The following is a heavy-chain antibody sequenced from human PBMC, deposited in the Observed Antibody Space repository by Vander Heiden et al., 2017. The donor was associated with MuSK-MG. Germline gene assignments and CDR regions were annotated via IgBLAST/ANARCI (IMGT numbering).Heavy chain of an antibody. CDR3: AKDHDSYYDSSGYWYYFDY. Sequence: EVQLLESGGGLVQPGGSLRLSCAASGFTFSSYAIGWVRQAPGKGLEWGSAISGSGGSTYYADSVKGRFTISRDNSKNTLYLQMNSLRAEDTAVYYCAKDHDSYYDSSGYWYYFDYWGQGTLVTVSS. CDR1: GFTFSSYA. D-gene: IGHD3-22*01. V-gene: IGHV3-23*01. CDR2: ISGSGGST. J-gene: IGHJ4*02.